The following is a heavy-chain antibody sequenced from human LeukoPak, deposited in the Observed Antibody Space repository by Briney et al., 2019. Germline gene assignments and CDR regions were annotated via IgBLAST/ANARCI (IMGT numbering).Heavy chain of an antibody. Sequence: PGGSLRLSCAASGFTFSSYSMNWVRQAPGKGLEWVSYISSSSSTIYYADSVKGRFTISRDNAKNSLYLQMNSLRAEDTAVYYCARDKEDFWSGYYNYWGQGTLVTVSS. CDR2: ISSSSSTI. V-gene: IGHV3-48*04. J-gene: IGHJ4*02. D-gene: IGHD3-3*01. CDR1: GFTFSSYS. CDR3: ARDKEDFWSGYYNY.